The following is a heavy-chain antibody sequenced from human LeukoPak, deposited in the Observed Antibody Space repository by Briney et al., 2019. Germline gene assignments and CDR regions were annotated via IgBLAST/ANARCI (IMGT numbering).Heavy chain of an antibody. J-gene: IGHJ5*02. CDR1: GFTFSSYW. CDR3: ARDQLLWFGYLSSTWFDP. Sequence: PGGSLRLSGAASGFTFSSYWMSWVRQAPGKGLEWVANIKQDGSEKYYVDSVKGRFTISRDNAKNSLYLQMNSMRAEDTAVYYCARDQLLWFGYLSSTWFDPWGQGTLVTVSS. D-gene: IGHD3-10*01. CDR2: IKQDGSEK. V-gene: IGHV3-7*03.